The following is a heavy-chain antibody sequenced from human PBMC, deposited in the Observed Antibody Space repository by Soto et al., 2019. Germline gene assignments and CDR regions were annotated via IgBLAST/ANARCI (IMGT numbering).Heavy chain of an antibody. J-gene: IGHJ6*02. V-gene: IGHV1-18*01. CDR1: GYTFTTSG. CDR2: ISTYNGDT. D-gene: IGHD1-26*01. Sequence: QVQLVQSGHEVRKPGASVKVSCEASGYTFTTSGISWVRQVPGQGLEWMGWISTYNGDTNSAQNFQGRVLMTADTSTGTAYMELMSLKSDDTAVYYCARQGSWPYYYYGLDVWGQGTTVTVSS. CDR3: ARQGSWPYYYYGLDV.